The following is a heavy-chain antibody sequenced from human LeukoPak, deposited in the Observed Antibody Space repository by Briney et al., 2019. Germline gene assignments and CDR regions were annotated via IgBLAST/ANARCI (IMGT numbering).Heavy chain of an antibody. CDR3: AKDSWEVGATSEIDY. V-gene: IGHV3-30*02. CDR1: GFTFRSYG. D-gene: IGHD1-26*01. CDR2: LRYDGSDK. Sequence: PGGSLRPSCAASGFTFRSYGMHWVRRAPGKGRGGGGFLRYDGSDKYYAASVKGRFTISRDNPKNKLYLQVNSLRAEDTAVYYCAKDSWEVGATSEIDYWGQGTLVTVSS. J-gene: IGHJ4*02.